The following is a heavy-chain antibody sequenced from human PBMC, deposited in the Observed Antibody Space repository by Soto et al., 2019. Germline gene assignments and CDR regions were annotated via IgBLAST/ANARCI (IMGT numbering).Heavy chain of an antibody. D-gene: IGHD2-2*01. CDR1: GGSITSDSYY. CDR3: VCSLGPTTGIDY. J-gene: IGHJ4*02. CDR2: IHYSGNT. V-gene: IGHV4-39*01. Sequence: QLYLQQSGPGLVKPSETLSLTCSVSGGSITSDSYYWGWVRQPPGMGLEWIGNIHYSGNTHSDPSLKSRLSRSVDTAKSQFSLSLSSVTAADTAVYYCVCSLGPTTGIDYWGQGILVTVSS.